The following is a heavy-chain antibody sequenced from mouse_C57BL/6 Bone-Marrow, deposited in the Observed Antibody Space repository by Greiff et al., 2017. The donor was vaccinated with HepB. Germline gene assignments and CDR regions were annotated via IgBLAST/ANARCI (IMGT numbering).Heavy chain of an antibody. Sequence: VQLQQSGAELVRPGASVKLSCTASGFNIKDDYMHWVKQRPEQGLEWIGWIDPENGDTEYASKFQGKATITADTSSNPAYLQLSSLPSEDTAVYYCTRSYYGSSYGFAYWGQGTLVTVSA. CDR2: IDPENGDT. CDR1: GFNIKDDY. D-gene: IGHD1-1*01. V-gene: IGHV14-4*01. J-gene: IGHJ3*01. CDR3: TRSYYGSSYGFAY.